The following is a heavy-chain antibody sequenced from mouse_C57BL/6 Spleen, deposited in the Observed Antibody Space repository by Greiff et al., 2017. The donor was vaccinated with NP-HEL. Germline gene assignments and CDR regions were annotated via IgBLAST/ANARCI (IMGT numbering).Heavy chain of an antibody. J-gene: IGHJ4*01. Sequence: QVQLQQPGAELVKPGASVKMSCKASGYTFTSYWITWVKQSPGQGLEWIGDIYPGSGSTNYNEKFKSKATLTVDTSSSTAYMQLSSLTSEDSAVYYCAREVAAQATNAMDYWGQGTSVTVSS. CDR1: GYTFTSYW. D-gene: IGHD3-2*02. CDR2: IYPGSGST. V-gene: IGHV1-55*01. CDR3: AREVAAQATNAMDY.